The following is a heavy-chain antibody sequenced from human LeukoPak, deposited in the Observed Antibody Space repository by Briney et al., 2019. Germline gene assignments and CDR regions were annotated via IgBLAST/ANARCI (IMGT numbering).Heavy chain of an antibody. D-gene: IGHD6-13*01. CDR2: INHSGST. Sequence: ASETLSLTCAVYGGSFSGYYWSWIRQPPGKGLEWIGEINHSGSTNYNPSLKSRVTISVDTSKNQFSLKLSSVTAADTAVYYCARGSWIDYWGQGTLVTVSS. J-gene: IGHJ4*02. CDR1: GGSFSGYY. V-gene: IGHV4-34*01. CDR3: ARGSWIDY.